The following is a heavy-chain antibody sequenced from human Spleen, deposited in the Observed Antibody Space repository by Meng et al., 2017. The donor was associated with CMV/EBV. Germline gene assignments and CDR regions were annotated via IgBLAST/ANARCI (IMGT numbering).Heavy chain of an antibody. CDR3: ARDKVAGGYCSTTTCPQIFTY. CDR1: YG. CDR2: ISVHNGNT. Sequence: YGMSWGRQAPGQGLEWMGWISVHNGNTNYAQKFQGRVSMTADTSTNTAYMELRSLRSDDTAVYYCARDKVAGGYCSTTTCPQIFTYWGQGTLVTVSS. D-gene: IGHD2-2*01. J-gene: IGHJ4*02. V-gene: IGHV1-18*01.